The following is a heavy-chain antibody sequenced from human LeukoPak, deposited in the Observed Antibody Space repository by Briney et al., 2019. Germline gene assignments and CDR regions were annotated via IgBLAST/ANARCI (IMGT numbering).Heavy chain of an antibody. CDR1: GVTFSSYA. V-gene: IGHV3-30*04. J-gene: IGHJ4*02. Sequence: PGGSLRLSCAASGVTFSSYAMHWVRQAPGKGLEWVAVISYDGSNKYYADSVKGRFTISRDNSKNTLYLQMNSLRAEDTAVYYCARAPPRFWLVNWGQRTLVTVSS. CDR2: ISYDGSNK. D-gene: IGHD6-19*01. CDR3: ARAPPRFWLVN.